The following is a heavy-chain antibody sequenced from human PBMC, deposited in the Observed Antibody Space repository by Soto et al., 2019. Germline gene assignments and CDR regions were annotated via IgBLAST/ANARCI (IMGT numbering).Heavy chain of an antibody. D-gene: IGHD4-17*01. CDR1: GFTFSSYA. J-gene: IGHJ4*02. CDR2: ISGSGGST. V-gene: IGHV3-23*01. CDR3: AKDPDHGERPEVGYFDY. Sequence: GGSLRLSCAASGFTFSSYAMSWVRQAPGKGLEWVSAISGSGGSTYYADSVKGRFTISRDNSKNTLYLQMNSLRAEDTAVYYCAKDPDHGERPEVGYFDYWGQGTMVTVYS.